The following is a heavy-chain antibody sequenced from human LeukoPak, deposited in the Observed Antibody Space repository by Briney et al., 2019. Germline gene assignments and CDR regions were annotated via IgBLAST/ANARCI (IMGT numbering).Heavy chain of an antibody. J-gene: IGHJ4*02. CDR3: ARVSSGWYYFDY. Sequence: GGFLRLSCAASGFTFSSYAMSWVRQAPGKGLEWVSAISGSGGSTYYADSVKGRFTISRDNSKNTLYLQMNSLRAEDTAVYYCARVSSGWYYFDYWGQGTLVTVSS. V-gene: IGHV3-23*01. CDR2: ISGSGGST. D-gene: IGHD6-19*01. CDR1: GFTFSSYA.